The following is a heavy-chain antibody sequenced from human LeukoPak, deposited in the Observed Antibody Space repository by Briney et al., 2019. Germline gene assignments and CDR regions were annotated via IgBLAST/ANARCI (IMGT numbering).Heavy chain of an antibody. J-gene: IGHJ4*02. D-gene: IGHD2-15*01. Sequence: GASVKVSCKASGCTFTTYNIHWVRQAPGQGLEWMGWITPNSGGTNYAQKFQGRVTMTRDTSISTAYMELSRLRSDDTAAYSCARGRGGGYFDFWGQETLVTVSS. CDR1: GCTFTTYN. CDR2: ITPNSGGT. CDR3: ARGRGGGYFDF. V-gene: IGHV1-2*02.